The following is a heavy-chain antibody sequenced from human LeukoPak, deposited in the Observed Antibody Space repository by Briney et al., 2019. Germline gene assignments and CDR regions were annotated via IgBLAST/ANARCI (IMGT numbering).Heavy chain of an antibody. D-gene: IGHD5-18*01. Sequence: GGSLRLSCAGSEFSFTTYSMNWVRQAPGKGLEWISYISRGSARIYNADSVKGRFTISRDDAENSLFLQMDNLGDEDTAVYYCAGGGYTYGYGNFDFWGQGTLVTVSS. V-gene: IGHV3-48*02. CDR3: AGGGYTYGYGNFDF. CDR2: ISRGSARI. CDR1: EFSFTTYS. J-gene: IGHJ4*02.